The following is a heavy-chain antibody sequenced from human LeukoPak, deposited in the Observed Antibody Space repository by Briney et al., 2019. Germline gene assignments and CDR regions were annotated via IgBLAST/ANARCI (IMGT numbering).Heavy chain of an antibody. V-gene: IGHV4-34*01. CDR2: INHSGST. CDR1: GGSFSGYY. Sequence: PSETLSLTCAVYGGSFSGYYWSWIRQPPGKGLEWIGEINHSGSTNYNPSLKSRVTISVDTSKNQFSLKLSSVTAADTAVYYCARGLVDTAMVSDAFDIWGQGTMVTVSS. D-gene: IGHD5-18*01. J-gene: IGHJ3*02. CDR3: ARGLVDTAMVSDAFDI.